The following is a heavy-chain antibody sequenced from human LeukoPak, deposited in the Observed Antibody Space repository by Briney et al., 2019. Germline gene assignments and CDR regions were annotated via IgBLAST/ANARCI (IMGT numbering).Heavy chain of an antibody. D-gene: IGHD7-27*01. Sequence: PSETLSLTCTVSGGSISSSSYYWGWIRQPPGKGLEWIGSIYYSGSTYYNPSLKSRVTISVDTSKNQFSLKLSSVTAADTAVYYCARVVWGYMDVWGKGTTVTVSS. V-gene: IGHV4-39*01. J-gene: IGHJ6*03. CDR3: ARVVWGYMDV. CDR2: IYYSGST. CDR1: GGSISSSSYY.